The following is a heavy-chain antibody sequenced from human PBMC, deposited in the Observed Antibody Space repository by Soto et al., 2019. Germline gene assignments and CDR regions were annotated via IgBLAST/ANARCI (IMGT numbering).Heavy chain of an antibody. D-gene: IGHD1-1*01. CDR2: IVSDGSAK. CDR3: ARDDAFGNENGFDI. V-gene: IGHV3-33*01. CDR1: GFPFSTYG. J-gene: IGHJ3*02. Sequence: QVQLVESGGGVVQPGTSLRLSCAVSGFPFSTYGFHWVRPPPGKGLEWVAVIVSDGSAKYHADSVEGRFTISRDNSKDTLYLQMNSLRAEDTAVYYCARDDAFGNENGFDIWGQGTMVTVSS.